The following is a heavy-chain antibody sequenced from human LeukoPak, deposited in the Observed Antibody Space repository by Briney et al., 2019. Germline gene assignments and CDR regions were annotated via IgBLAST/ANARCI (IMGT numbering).Heavy chain of an antibody. CDR3: ATRRANGYDSSGYYYVPDAFDI. CDR2: ISGSGGST. CDR1: GFTFSNYA. D-gene: IGHD3-22*01. Sequence: GGSLRLSCAASGFTFSNYAMSWVRQAPGEGLEWVSGISGSGGSTHYADSVKRRFTISRDNSKNTLYLQMNSLRAEDTAVYYCATRRANGYDSSGYYYVPDAFDIWGQGTMVTVSS. J-gene: IGHJ3*02. V-gene: IGHV3-23*01.